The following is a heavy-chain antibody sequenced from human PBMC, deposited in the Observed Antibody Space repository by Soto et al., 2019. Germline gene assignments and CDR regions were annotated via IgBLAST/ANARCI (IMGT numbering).Heavy chain of an antibody. V-gene: IGHV1-2*04. CDR1: GYTFTGYY. D-gene: IGHD1-7*01. J-gene: IGHJ3*02. Sequence: ASVKGSCKASGYTFTGYYMHWVRQAPGQGLEWMGWINPNSGGTNYAQKFQGWVTMTRDTSISTAYMELSRLRSDDTAVYYCARGTGTTIKGAFDIWGQGTMVTVSS. CDR2: INPNSGGT. CDR3: ARGTGTTIKGAFDI.